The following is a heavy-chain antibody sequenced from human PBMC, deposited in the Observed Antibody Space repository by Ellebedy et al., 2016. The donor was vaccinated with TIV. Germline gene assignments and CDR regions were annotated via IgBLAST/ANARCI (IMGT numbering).Heavy chain of an antibody. Sequence: GGSLRLXCTASGFTFSNYDMHLVRQATGKGLEWVSGIETTGDTYYLDSVKGRFTISRENARDSLFLHMNSLTAGDTAVYYCTRGDFSDGGGYRGALGIDYWGQGTLVTVSS. CDR3: TRGDFSDGGGYRGALGIDY. CDR2: IETTGDT. D-gene: IGHD3-22*01. V-gene: IGHV3-13*01. CDR1: GFTFSNYD. J-gene: IGHJ4*02.